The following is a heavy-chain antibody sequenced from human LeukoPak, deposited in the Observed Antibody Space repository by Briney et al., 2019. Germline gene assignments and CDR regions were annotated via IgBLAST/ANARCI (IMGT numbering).Heavy chain of an antibody. D-gene: IGHD3-3*01. CDR2: INHSGST. Sequence: KPSETLSLTCTVSGGSISSGGYYWSWIRQPPGKGLEWIGEINHSGSTNYNPSLKSRVAISVDTSKNQFSLKLSSVTAADTAVYYCARVVGVTIFGVVIGNWFDPWGQGTLVTVSS. CDR3: ARVVGVTIFGVVIGNWFDP. V-gene: IGHV4-39*07. CDR1: GGSISSGGYY. J-gene: IGHJ5*02.